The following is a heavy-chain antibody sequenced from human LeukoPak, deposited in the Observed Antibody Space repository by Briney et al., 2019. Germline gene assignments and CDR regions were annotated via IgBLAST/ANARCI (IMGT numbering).Heavy chain of an antibody. V-gene: IGHV1-69*13. J-gene: IGHJ5*02. CDR1: GGTFSSYA. Sequence: SVKVSCKATGGTFSSYAISWVRQAPGQGLEWMGGIIPIFGTANYAQKFQGRVTITADESTSTAYMELSSLRSEDTAVYYCARDSSGWENWFDPWGQGTLVTVSS. CDR3: ARDSSGWENWFDP. D-gene: IGHD6-19*01. CDR2: IIPIFGTA.